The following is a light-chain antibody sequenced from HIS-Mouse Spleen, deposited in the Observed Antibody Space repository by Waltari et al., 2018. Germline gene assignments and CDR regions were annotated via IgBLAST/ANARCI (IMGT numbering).Light chain of an antibody. Sequence: SYELTQPPSVSVSPGQTASITCSGDKLGDKYACWYQQKPGQSPVLVIYQASKRPSGIPERVSGSKSGNTATLTISGTRAMDEADYYCQAWDSSTVVFGGGTKLTVL. V-gene: IGLV3-1*01. CDR3: QAWDSSTVV. CDR2: QAS. J-gene: IGLJ2*01. CDR1: KLGDKY.